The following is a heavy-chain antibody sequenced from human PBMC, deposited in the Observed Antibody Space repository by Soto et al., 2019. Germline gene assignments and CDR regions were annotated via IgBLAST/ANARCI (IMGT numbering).Heavy chain of an antibody. Sequence: PSETLSLTCIVSGGSISSYHWSWIRQPAGKGLEWIGRVYTSGSMNYNPSLKSRVTMSVDTSKKQFSLKLSSVTAADTAVYYCARDNTDFWSGNSGFWYFDLWGRGTLVTVSS. CDR3: ARDNTDFWSGNSGFWYFDL. J-gene: IGHJ2*01. CDR1: GGSISSYH. D-gene: IGHD3-3*01. V-gene: IGHV4-4*07. CDR2: VYTSGSM.